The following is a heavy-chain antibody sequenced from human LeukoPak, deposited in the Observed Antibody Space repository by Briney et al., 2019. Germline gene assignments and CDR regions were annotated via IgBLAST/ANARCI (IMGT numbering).Heavy chain of an antibody. CDR1: EHSFATYW. Sequence: AGESLKISCKGSEHSFATYWIGWVRQMPGQGLEWMGIISPGDSDTRYSPSFQGQVTISADKSISTAYLQWSSLKASDTAIYYCASEYCSGGNCYFDYWGQGTLVTVSS. CDR3: ASEYCSGGNCYFDY. V-gene: IGHV5-51*01. J-gene: IGHJ4*02. CDR2: ISPGDSDT. D-gene: IGHD2-15*01.